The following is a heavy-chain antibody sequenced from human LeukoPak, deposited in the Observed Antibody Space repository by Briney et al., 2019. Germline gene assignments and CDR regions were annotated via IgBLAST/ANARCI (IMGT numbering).Heavy chain of an antibody. J-gene: IGHJ4*02. Sequence: GGSLRLSCAASGFTFSSYWMHWVRQAPGKGLVWVSRINSDGSSTSYADSVRGRFTISRDNAKNTLYLRMNSLRAEDTAVYYCASLYGSGADYWGQGTLVTVSS. D-gene: IGHD3-10*01. CDR1: GFTFSSYW. V-gene: IGHV3-74*01. CDR2: INSDGSST. CDR3: ASLYGSGADY.